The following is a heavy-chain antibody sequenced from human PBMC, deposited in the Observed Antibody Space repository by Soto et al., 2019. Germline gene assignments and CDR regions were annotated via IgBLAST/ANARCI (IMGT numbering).Heavy chain of an antibody. Sequence: GGSLRLSCAASGFTFSSYGMHWVRQAPGKGLEWVAVISYDGSNKYYADSVKGRFTISRDNSKNTLYLQMNSLRAEDTAVYYCAKDPGVVGARGPMVRGVIVYWGQGTLVTVSS. CDR1: GFTFSSYG. D-gene: IGHD3-10*01. CDR3: AKDPGVVGARGPMVRGVIVY. V-gene: IGHV3-30*18. J-gene: IGHJ4*02. CDR2: ISYDGSNK.